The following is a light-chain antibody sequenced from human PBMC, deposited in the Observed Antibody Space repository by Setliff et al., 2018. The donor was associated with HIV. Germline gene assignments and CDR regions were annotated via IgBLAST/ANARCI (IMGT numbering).Light chain of an antibody. Sequence: QSALTQPASVSGSPGQSITISCTGTGSDVATSKYVSWYQQHPGKAPKLIIYDIVTRPSGVSNRFSGSKSGGTASLTISGLQAEDEADYYCCSYLSTNNDVFGSGTKVTVL. CDR3: CSYLSTNNDV. CDR1: GSDVATSKY. J-gene: IGLJ1*01. V-gene: IGLV2-14*03. CDR2: DIV.